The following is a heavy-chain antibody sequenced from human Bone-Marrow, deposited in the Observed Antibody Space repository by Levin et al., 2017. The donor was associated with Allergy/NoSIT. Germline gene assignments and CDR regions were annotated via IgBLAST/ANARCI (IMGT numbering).Heavy chain of an antibody. J-gene: IGHJ6*02. CDR1: GFVFGDYG. V-gene: IGHV3-49*03. Sequence: GGSLRLSCTGSGFVFGDYGMSWFRQAPGKGLEWVGFITSKGYGGTAEYAASVKGRFTISREDSKSIAYLQMNSLETADTAGYYCGRGPQIYYYTGMDVWGQGTKVTVSS. CDR2: ITSKGYGGTA. CDR3: GRGPQIYYYTGMDV.